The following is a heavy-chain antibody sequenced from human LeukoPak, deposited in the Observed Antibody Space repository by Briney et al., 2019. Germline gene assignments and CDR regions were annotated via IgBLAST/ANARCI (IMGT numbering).Heavy chain of an antibody. CDR2: IYYSGST. D-gene: IGHD3-10*01. CDR1: GGSISSSSYH. Sequence: SETLSLTCTVSGGSISSSSYHWGWIRQPPGKGLEWIGSIYYSGSTYYNPSLKSRVTISVDTSKNQFSLKLSSVTAADTAVYYCARDGYYGSGSRYYYYYYMDVWGKGTTVTVSS. CDR3: ARDGYYGSGSRYYYYYYMDV. V-gene: IGHV4-39*07. J-gene: IGHJ6*03.